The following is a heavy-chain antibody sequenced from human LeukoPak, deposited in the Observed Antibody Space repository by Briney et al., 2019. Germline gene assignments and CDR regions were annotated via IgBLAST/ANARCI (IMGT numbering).Heavy chain of an antibody. J-gene: IGHJ5*02. CDR2: IYHSGST. Sequence: SETLSLTCTVSGGSISSSSCYWGWIRQPPGKGLEWIGSIYHSGSTYYNPSLKSRVTISVDTSKNQFSLKLSSVTAADTAVYYCAAAVAGPFSWFDPWGQGTLVTVSS. CDR3: AAAVAGPFSWFDP. V-gene: IGHV4-39*07. CDR1: GGSISSSSCY. D-gene: IGHD6-19*01.